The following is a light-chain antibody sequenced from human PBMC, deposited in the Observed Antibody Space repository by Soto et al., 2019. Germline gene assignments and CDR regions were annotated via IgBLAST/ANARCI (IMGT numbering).Light chain of an antibody. CDR3: QQRSNWRVT. Sequence: EIVLTQSPATLSLSPGERATLCCRASQSVNIYLAWYQQKPDQAPRLLIYDASNRATGIPARFSGSVSGTDFTLTISSLEPEDIAVYYCQQRSNWRVTFGGGTKVEIK. V-gene: IGKV3-11*01. CDR1: QSVNIY. CDR2: DAS. J-gene: IGKJ4*01.